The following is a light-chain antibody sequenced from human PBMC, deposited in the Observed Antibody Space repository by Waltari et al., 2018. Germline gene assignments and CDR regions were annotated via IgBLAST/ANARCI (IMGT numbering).Light chain of an antibody. CDR3: QQSHNIPLT. V-gene: IGKV1-39*01. J-gene: IGKJ4*01. CDR2: DAS. CDR1: ESINKY. Sequence: DIQMTQSPSSLSASVRDGVTITCRASESINKYLIWYQQKPGKAPKLLIYDASSLQSGVPSRFSGSGSGTDFTLSISSLQPEDFATYYCQQSHNIPLTFGGGTKVQIK.